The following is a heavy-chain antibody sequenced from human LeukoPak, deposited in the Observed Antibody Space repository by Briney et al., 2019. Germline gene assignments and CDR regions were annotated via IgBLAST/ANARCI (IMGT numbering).Heavy chain of an antibody. CDR3: ARDLGCSSTSCYVNAFDI. V-gene: IGHV1-18*04. D-gene: IGHD2-2*01. J-gene: IGHJ3*02. Sequence: ASVKVSWKASGYTFTSYGISWVRQAPEQGLEWMGWISAYNGNTNYAQKLQGRVTMTTDTSTSTAYMELRSLTSDDTAVYYCARDLGCSSTSCYVNAFDIWGQGTMVTVSS. CDR1: GYTFTSYG. CDR2: ISAYNGNT.